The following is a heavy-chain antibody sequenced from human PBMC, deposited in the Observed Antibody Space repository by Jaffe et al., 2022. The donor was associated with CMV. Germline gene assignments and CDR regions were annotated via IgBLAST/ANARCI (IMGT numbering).Heavy chain of an antibody. CDR1: GFTFSSYG. V-gene: IGHV3-33*01. Sequence: QVQLVESGGGVVQPGRSLRLSCAASGFTFSSYGMHWVRQAPGKGLEWVAVIWYDGSNKYYADSVKGRFTISRDNSKNTLYLQMNSLRAEDTAVYYCARATPRGTVTTLYYYYGMDVWGQGTTVTVSS. D-gene: IGHD4-17*01. J-gene: IGHJ6*02. CDR3: ARATPRGTVTTLYYYYGMDV. CDR2: IWYDGSNK.